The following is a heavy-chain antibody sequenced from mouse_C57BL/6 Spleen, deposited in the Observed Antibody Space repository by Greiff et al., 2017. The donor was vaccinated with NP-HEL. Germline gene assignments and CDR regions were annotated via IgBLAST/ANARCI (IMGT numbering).Heavy chain of an antibody. D-gene: IGHD1-1*01. CDR2: IYPGGGYT. CDR1: GYTFTNYW. V-gene: IGHV1-63*01. CDR3: ARWITTVVAPYWYFDV. J-gene: IGHJ1*03. Sequence: VKLVESGAELVRPGTSVKMSCKASGYTFTNYWIGWAKQRPGHGLEWIGDIYPGGGYTNYNEKFKGKATLTADKSSSTAYMQFSSLTSEDSAIYYCARWITTVVAPYWYFDVWGTGTTVTVSS.